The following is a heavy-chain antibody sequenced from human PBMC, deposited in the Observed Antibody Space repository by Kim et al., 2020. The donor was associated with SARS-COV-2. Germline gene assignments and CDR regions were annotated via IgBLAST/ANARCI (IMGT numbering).Heavy chain of an antibody. D-gene: IGHD2-2*01. J-gene: IGHJ6*02. CDR1: GFTFSSYS. V-gene: IGHV3-48*04. Sequence: GGSLRLSCAASGFTFSSYSMNWVRQAPGKGLEWVSYISSSSSTIYYADSVKGRFTISRDNAKNSLYLQMNSLRAEDTAVYYCASQEDRYGSSTSCYEYYYYGMDVWGQGTTVTVSS. CDR2: ISSSSSTI. CDR3: ASQEDRYGSSTSCYEYYYYGMDV.